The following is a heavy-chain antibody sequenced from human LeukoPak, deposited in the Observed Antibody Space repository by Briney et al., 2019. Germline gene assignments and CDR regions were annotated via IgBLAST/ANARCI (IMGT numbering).Heavy chain of an antibody. CDR1: GFTFDDYG. J-gene: IGHJ6*03. CDR3: ARRGYDILTGNYDYYYYMDV. CDR2: INWNGGST. D-gene: IGHD3-9*01. Sequence: PGGSLRLSCATSGFTFDDYGMSWVRQAPGKGLEWVSGINWNGGSTGYADSVKGRFSISRDNAKNALYLQMNSLRAEDTALYYCARRGYDILTGNYDYYYYMDVWGKGTTVTVSS. V-gene: IGHV3-20*04.